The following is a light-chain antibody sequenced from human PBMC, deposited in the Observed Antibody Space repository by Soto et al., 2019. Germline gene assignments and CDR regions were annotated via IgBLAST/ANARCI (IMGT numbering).Light chain of an antibody. V-gene: IGKV1-5*01. J-gene: IGKJ5*01. CDR2: DAS. CDR3: QHYNSYSEA. Sequence: DIQMTQSPSTLSASVGDRVTITFRASQGVVRWLAWYQQKPGKAPKLLIYDASSLESGVPSRFSGSGAGTEFTLTISSLQPDDFATYYCQHYNSYSEAFGQGTRLEIK. CDR1: QGVVRW.